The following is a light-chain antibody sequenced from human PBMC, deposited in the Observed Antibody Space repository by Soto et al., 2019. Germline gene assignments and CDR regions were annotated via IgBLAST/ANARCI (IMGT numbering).Light chain of an antibody. V-gene: IGKV2-28*01. Sequence: DIVLTQSPLSLPVTPGEPASISCKSSQSLLHNNGKNYVDWYVQKPGQSPQLLIYLGSNRASGVPDRFSVSGSGTDFTLNISRVEADDVGVYYCRQAEQSPWTFGPGTKVDIK. J-gene: IGKJ1*01. CDR1: QSLLHNNGKNY. CDR2: LGS. CDR3: RQAEQSPWT.